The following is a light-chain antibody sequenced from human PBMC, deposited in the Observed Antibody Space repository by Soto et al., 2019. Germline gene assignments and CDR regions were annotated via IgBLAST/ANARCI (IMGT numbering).Light chain of an antibody. Sequence: VLTQPASVSGSPGQSITISCTGTSSDVGGYNYVSWYQQHPGKAPKLMIYDVSNRPSGVSNRFSGSKSGNTASLTISGLQAEDAADYYCSSYTSSSALYVFGTGTKVTVL. CDR3: SSYTSSSALYV. J-gene: IGLJ1*01. CDR2: DVS. V-gene: IGLV2-14*01. CDR1: SSDVGGYNY.